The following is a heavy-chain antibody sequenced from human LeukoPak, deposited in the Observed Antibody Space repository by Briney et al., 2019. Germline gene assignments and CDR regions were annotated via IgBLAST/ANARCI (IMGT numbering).Heavy chain of an antibody. Sequence: SETLSLTCTVSGGSISSRSYYWGWIRQPPGKGLEWIGSIYYSGSTYYNPSLKSRVTISVDTSKNQFSLKLSSVTAADTAVYYCARGGNGCSGGSCYSGGLDYWGQGTLVTVSS. CDR3: ARGGNGCSGGSCYSGGLDY. V-gene: IGHV4-39*01. J-gene: IGHJ4*02. D-gene: IGHD2-15*01. CDR1: GGSISSRSYY. CDR2: IYYSGST.